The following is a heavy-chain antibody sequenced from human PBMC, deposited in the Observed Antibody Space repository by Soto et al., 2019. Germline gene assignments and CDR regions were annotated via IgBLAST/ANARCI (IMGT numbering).Heavy chain of an antibody. CDR3: ARTVRTGSGSYYLLFDC. V-gene: IGHV4-30-4*01. J-gene: IGHJ4*02. CDR2: IYYSGST. Sequence: SETLSLTCTVSGGSISSGDYYWSWIRQPPGKGLEWIGYIYYSGSTYYNPSLKSRVTISVDTSKNQFSLKLSSVTAADTAVYYCARTVRTGSGSYYLLFDCWGQGTLVTVSS. CDR1: GGSISSGDYY. D-gene: IGHD3-10*01.